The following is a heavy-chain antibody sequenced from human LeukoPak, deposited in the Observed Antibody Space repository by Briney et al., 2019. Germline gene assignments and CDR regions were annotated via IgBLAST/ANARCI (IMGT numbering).Heavy chain of an antibody. J-gene: IGHJ5*02. CDR1: GGSITSTSYY. CDR2: IYYSGST. Sequence: SQTLSLTCTVSGGSITSTSYYWSWIRHHPGKGLEWIGYIYYSGSTYYNPSLKSRVTISIDTSKNQFPLKLSSVTAADTAVYYCARGARVVVATVDWFDPWGQGTLVTVSS. D-gene: IGHD2-15*01. CDR3: ARGARVVVATVDWFDP. V-gene: IGHV4-31*03.